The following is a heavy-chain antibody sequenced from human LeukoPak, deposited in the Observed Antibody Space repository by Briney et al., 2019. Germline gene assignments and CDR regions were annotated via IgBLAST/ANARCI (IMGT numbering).Heavy chain of an antibody. CDR2: MNPNSGNT. CDR1: GYTFTSYD. D-gene: IGHD3-3*01. J-gene: IGHJ4*02. V-gene: IGHV1-8*03. CDR3: ARAPAHRFLEWLLRAYYFDY. Sequence: ASVKVSCKASGYTFTSYDINWVRQATGQGLEWMGWMNPNSGNTGYAQKFQGRVTITRNTSISTAYMELSSLRSEDTAVYYCARAPAHRFLEWLLRAYYFDYWGQGTLVTVSS.